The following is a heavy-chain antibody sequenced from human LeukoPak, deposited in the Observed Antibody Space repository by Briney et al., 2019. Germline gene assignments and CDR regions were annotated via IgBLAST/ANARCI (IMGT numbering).Heavy chain of an antibody. Sequence: SETLSLTCAVYGGSFSGYYWSWIRQPPGKGLEWIGEINHSGSTNYNPSLKSRVTISVDTSKNQFSLKLNSVTAADTAVYYCASGRGLPQGYWGQGTLVTVSS. CDR2: INHSGST. V-gene: IGHV4-34*01. D-gene: IGHD3-10*01. CDR1: GGSFSGYY. CDR3: ASGRGLPQGY. J-gene: IGHJ4*02.